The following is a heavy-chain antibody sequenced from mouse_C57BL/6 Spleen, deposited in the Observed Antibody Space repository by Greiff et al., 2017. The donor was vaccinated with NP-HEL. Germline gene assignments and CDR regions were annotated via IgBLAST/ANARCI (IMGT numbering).Heavy chain of an antibody. CDR2: IRLKSDNYAT. CDR1: GFTFSNYW. CDR3: TGGGRSSFFDY. Sequence: EVKVEESGGGLVQPGGSMKLSCVASGFTFSNYWMNWVRQSPEKGLEWVAQIRLKSDNYATHYAESVKGRFTISRDDSKSSVYLQMNNLRAEDTGIYYCTGGGRSSFFDYWGQGTTLTVSS. J-gene: IGHJ2*01. V-gene: IGHV6-3*01.